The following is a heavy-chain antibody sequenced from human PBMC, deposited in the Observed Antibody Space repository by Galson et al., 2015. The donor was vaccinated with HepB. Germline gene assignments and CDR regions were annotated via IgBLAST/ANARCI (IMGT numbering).Heavy chain of an antibody. CDR1: GFSLSTSGMC. CDR2: IDWDDDK. CDR3: ARIRLSYYDSSGYAEAFDI. Sequence: PALVTPTQTLTLPCTFSGFSLSTSGMCVSWIRQPPGKALEWLARIDWDDDKYYSTSLKTRLTISKDTSKNQVVLTMTNMDPVDTATYYCARIRLSYYDSSGYAEAFDIWGQGTMVTVSS. V-gene: IGHV2-70*11. D-gene: IGHD3-22*01. J-gene: IGHJ3*02.